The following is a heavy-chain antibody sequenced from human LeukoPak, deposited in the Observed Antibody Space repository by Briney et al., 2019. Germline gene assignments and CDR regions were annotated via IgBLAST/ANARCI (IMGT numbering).Heavy chain of an antibody. CDR2: ISAYNGNT. D-gene: IGHD3-10*01. CDR3: ARVIGSPPYYYYYYMDV. V-gene: IGHV1-18*01. Sequence: ASVKASCKASGYTFTSYGISWLRQAPGQGLEWMGWISAYNGNTNYAQKLKGRVTMTTDTSTSTAYMELRSLRSDDTAVYYCARVIGSPPYYYYYYMDVWGKGTTVTVSS. CDR1: GYTFTSYG. J-gene: IGHJ6*03.